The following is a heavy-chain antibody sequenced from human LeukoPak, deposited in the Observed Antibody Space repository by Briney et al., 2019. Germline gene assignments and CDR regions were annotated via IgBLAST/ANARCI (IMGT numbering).Heavy chain of an antibody. Sequence: PGGSLRLSCAASGFTFTTYSMHWVRQAPGKGLEWVAVISGDGNLKWTADSAKGRFTISRDNSKNTLYLQMNSLRAEDTAIYYCAKDRYYDSSPVPYWGQGTLVTVSS. CDR3: AKDRYYDSSPVPY. CDR2: ISGDGNLK. V-gene: IGHV3-30*14. J-gene: IGHJ4*02. D-gene: IGHD3-22*01. CDR1: GFTFTTYS.